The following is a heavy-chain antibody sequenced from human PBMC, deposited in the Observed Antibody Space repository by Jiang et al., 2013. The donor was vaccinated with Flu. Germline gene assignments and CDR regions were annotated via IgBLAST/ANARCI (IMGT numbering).Heavy chain of an antibody. V-gene: IGHV4-59*01. CDR2: IYYSGST. CDR3: ARVPVSTAHFDY. J-gene: IGHJ4*02. Sequence: YWSWIRQPPGKGLEWLGYIYYSGSTNYNPSLKSRVTISVDTSKNQFSLKLSSVTAADTAVYYCARVPVSTAHFDYWGQGTLVTVSS. CDR1: Y. D-gene: IGHD2-2*01.